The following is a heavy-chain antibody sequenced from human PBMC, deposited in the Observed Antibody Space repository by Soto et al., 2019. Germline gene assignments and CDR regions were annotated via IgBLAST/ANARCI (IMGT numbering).Heavy chain of an antibody. D-gene: IGHD1-26*01. Sequence: EVQLVESGGGLVQPGGSLRVSCAASGFTFSSYAMNWVRQAPGKGLEWVSYISVGSGSIFYADSVKGRFTISRDDAKNSPYVQMHTMRDVDTAVYYCVRDHRWAFDIWGQGTMVTVSS. CDR3: VRDHRWAFDI. CDR2: ISVGSGSI. V-gene: IGHV3-48*02. J-gene: IGHJ3*02. CDR1: GFTFSSYA.